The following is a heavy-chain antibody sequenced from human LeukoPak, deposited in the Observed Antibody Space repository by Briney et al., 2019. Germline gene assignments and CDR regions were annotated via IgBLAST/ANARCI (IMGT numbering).Heavy chain of an antibody. CDR2: ISQTGETI. CDR1: GFTFSSYE. V-gene: IGHV3-48*03. CDR3: ARGYSSGWSQDYFDY. D-gene: IGHD6-19*01. Sequence: GGSLRLSCVASGFTFSSYEMNWVRQAPGKGLEWVSYISQTGETIYYADSGKGQFTISRDNAKNSLYLQINRLTIEDTAVYCCARGYSSGWSQDYFDYWGQGALVIVSS. J-gene: IGHJ4*02.